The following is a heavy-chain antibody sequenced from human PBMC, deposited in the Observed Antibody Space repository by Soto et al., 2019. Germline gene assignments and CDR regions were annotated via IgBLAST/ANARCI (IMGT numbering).Heavy chain of an antibody. V-gene: IGHV1-69*13. CDR1: GGTFSSYA. CDR3: ARDSRDYRGNYYYYYGMDV. CDR2: IIPIFGRA. D-gene: IGHD4-4*01. Sequence: SVKVSCKASGGTFSSYAFSWVRQAPGQGLEWMGGIIPIFGRANYAQKFQGRVTITADESTSTGHMELSSLRPEDTAVYYCARDSRDYRGNYYYYYGMDVWG. J-gene: IGHJ6*02.